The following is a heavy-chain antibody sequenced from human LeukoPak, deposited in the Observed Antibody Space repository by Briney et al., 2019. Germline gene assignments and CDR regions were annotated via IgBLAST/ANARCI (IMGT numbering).Heavy chain of an antibody. CDR3: ARGDYGDYRVYFDY. J-gene: IGHJ4*02. D-gene: IGHD4-17*01. CDR2: IYYSGST. CDR1: GGSISSSSYY. V-gene: IGHV4-39*01. Sequence: SSETLSLTCTVSGGSISSSSYYWGWIRQPPGKGLEWIGSIYYSGSTYYNPSLKSRVTISVDTSKNQFSLKLSSVTAADTAVYYCARGDYGDYRVYFDYWGQETLVTVSS.